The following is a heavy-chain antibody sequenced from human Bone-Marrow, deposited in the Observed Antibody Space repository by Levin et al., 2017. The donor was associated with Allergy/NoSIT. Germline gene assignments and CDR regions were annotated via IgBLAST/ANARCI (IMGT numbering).Heavy chain of an antibody. Sequence: SGPTLVKPTETLTLTCSFSGFSLNTGGVGVGWIRQPPGKALEWLALIYWDDDPRYNPSLTARLSISKNTSGNQVVLTMTNAGPVDTGTYYCAHRNADRHTVSFDYWGQGALVTVSS. CDR3: AHRNADRHTVSFDY. V-gene: IGHV2-5*02. D-gene: IGHD3-22*01. CDR2: IYWDDDP. CDR1: GFSLNTGGVG. J-gene: IGHJ4*02.